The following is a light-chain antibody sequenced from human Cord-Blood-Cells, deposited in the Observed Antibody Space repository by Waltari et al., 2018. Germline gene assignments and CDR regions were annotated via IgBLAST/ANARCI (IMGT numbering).Light chain of an antibody. J-gene: IGKJ3*01. Sequence: IVLTQSPATLSLSPGDRSTLSCRASQSVSSYLAWYQQKPGQAPRLLTYDASSRATGIPARFSGSGSGTDFTLTISSLEPEDFAVYYCQQRSNWPTFGPGTKVDIK. CDR3: QQRSNWPT. CDR2: DAS. V-gene: IGKV3-11*01. CDR1: QSVSSY.